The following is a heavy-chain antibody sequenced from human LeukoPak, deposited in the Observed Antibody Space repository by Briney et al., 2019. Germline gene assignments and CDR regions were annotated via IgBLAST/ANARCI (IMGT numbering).Heavy chain of an antibody. Sequence: GASVKVSCKASGYTFTSYYMHWVRQAPGQGLEWMGIINPSGGSTSYAQKFQGRVTMTRGTSTSTVYMELSSLRSEDTAVYYCARGGSTYYDILTGYRPDYWGQGTLVTVSS. CDR1: GYTFTSYY. V-gene: IGHV1-46*01. CDR3: ARGGSTYYDILTGYRPDY. D-gene: IGHD3-9*01. CDR2: INPSGGST. J-gene: IGHJ4*02.